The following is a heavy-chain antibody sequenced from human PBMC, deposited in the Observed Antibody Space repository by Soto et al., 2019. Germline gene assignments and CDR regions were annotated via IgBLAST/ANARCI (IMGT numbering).Heavy chain of an antibody. CDR2: LRGSGGET. V-gene: IGHV3-23*01. D-gene: IGHD2-21*01. CDR3: AQDRGWGVVSPSHDY. Sequence: EVQLLESGGGLVQPGGSLRVSCAASGFTFRNFVMSWVRQAPGKGLEWVSALRGSGGETFYADSVKGRCTISRDNSRNTLYLQMNSLRDEDTALYFCAQDRGWGVVSPSHDYWGRGTLVTVSS. CDR1: GFTFRNFV. J-gene: IGHJ4*02.